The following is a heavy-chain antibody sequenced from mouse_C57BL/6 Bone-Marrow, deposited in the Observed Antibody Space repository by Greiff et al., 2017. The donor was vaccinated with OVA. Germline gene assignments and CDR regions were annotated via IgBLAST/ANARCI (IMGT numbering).Heavy chain of an antibody. CDR3: TTWDYYGSSWFAY. CDR1: GFNIKDDY. J-gene: IGHJ3*01. Sequence: EVQLQQSGAELVRPGASVKLSCTASGFNIKDDYMHWVKQRPEQGLEWIGWIDPENGDTEYASKFQGKATITADTSSNTAYLQLSSLTSEDTAVYYCTTWDYYGSSWFAYWGQETLVTVSA. CDR2: IDPENGDT. V-gene: IGHV14-4*01. D-gene: IGHD1-1*01.